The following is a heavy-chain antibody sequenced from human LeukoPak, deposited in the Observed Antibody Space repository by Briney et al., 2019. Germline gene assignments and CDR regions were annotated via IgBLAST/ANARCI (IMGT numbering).Heavy chain of an antibody. J-gene: IGHJ4*02. Sequence: SQTLSLTCTVSGGSISSGGYSWSWIRQHPGKGLEWIGYIYYSGSTYYNPSLKSRVTISVDTSKNQFSLKLSSVTAADTAVYYCARARPPFDYYGSGAVSSGYYFDNWGQGTLVTVSS. CDR2: IYYSGST. D-gene: IGHD3-10*01. CDR1: GGSISSGGYS. CDR3: ARARPPFDYYGSGAVSSGYYFDN. V-gene: IGHV4-31*03.